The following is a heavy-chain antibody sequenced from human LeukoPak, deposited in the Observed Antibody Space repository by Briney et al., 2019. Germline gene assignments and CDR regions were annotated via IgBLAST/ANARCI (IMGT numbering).Heavy chain of an antibody. V-gene: IGHV1-46*01. CDR3: ARDPYQYGMDV. CDR1: GYTFTSYY. Sequence: ASVKVSCKASGYTFTSYYMHWVRQAPEQGLEWMGIINPSGGSTSYAQKFQGRVTMTRDTSTSTVYMELSSLRSEDTAVYYCARDPYQYGMDVWGQGTTVTVSS. J-gene: IGHJ6*02. CDR2: INPSGGST.